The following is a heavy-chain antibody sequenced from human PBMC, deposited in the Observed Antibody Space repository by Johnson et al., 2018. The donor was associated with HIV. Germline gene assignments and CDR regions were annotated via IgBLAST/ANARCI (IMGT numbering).Heavy chain of an antibody. CDR1: GFTFDDYG. Sequence: VLLVESGGGVVRPGGSLRLSCAASGFTFDDYGMSWVRQAPGKGLEWVSGSNWNGGSRGYADSVKGRLTNSRANAKKSLYLQMNRLRAEDTALYYCAREVRYNWNHVPAVDIWGQGTMVTISS. CDR2: SNWNGGSR. J-gene: IGHJ3*02. D-gene: IGHD1-14*01. V-gene: IGHV3-20*04. CDR3: AREVRYNWNHVPAVDI.